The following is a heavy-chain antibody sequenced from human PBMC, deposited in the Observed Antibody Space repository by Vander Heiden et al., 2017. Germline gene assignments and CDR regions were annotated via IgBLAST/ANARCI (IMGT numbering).Heavy chain of an antibody. D-gene: IGHD3-22*01. J-gene: IGHJ4*02. CDR3: ARSYYDSSGYYFDAATFDY. V-gene: IGHV1-46*01. CDR1: GYTFTSYY. Sequence: VQLVQSGAEVKKPGASVKVSCKASGYTFTSYYMHWVRQAPGQGLEWMGIINPSGGSTSYAQKFQGRVTMTRDTSTSTVYMELSSLRSEDTAVYYCARSYYDSSGYYFDAATFDYWGQGTLVTVSS. CDR2: INPSGGST.